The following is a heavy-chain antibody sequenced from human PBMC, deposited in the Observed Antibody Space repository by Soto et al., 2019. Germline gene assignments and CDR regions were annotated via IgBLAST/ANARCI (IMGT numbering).Heavy chain of an antibody. V-gene: IGHV3-21*01. CDR3: ARDQVRGGWFDP. Sequence: EVQLVESGGGLVKPGGSLRLSCAASGFTFSSYSMNWVRQAPGKGLEWVSSISSSSSYIYYADSVKGRFTISRDNAKNSLYLQMNSLRAEDTAVYYCARDQVRGGWFDPWGQGTLVTVSS. J-gene: IGHJ5*02. CDR2: ISSSSSYI. CDR1: GFTFSSYS. D-gene: IGHD3-10*01.